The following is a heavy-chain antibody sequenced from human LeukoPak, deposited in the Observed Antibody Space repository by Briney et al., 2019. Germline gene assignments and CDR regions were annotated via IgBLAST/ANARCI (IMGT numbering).Heavy chain of an antibody. CDR1: GYSFTDYW. CDR3: ARHLSSGWYSDY. Sequence: GESLKISCKGSGYSFTDYWISWVRQMPGKGLEWMGRIDPSDSYTNYSPSSQGHVTISAYKSINTAYLQWSSLKASDTAMYYCARHLSSGWYSDYWGQGTLVIVSS. V-gene: IGHV5-10-1*01. J-gene: IGHJ4*02. CDR2: IDPSDSYT. D-gene: IGHD6-19*01.